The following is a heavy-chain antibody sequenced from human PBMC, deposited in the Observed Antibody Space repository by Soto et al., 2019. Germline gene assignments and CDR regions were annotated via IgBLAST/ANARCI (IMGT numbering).Heavy chain of an antibody. Sequence: QVQLVQSGAEVKKPGASVKVSCKASGYTFTGYYMHWVRQAPGQGLEWMGWINPNSGGTNYEQKFQGWVTMTRDTSISTAYMELSRLRSDDTAVYYCARADGGEGYYGMDVWGQGTTVTVSS. CDR2: INPNSGGT. V-gene: IGHV1-2*04. J-gene: IGHJ6*02. CDR3: ARADGGEGYYGMDV. D-gene: IGHD3-16*01. CDR1: GYTFTGYY.